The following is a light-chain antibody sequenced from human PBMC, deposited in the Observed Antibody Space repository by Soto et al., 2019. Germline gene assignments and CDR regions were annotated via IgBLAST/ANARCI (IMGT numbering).Light chain of an antibody. Sequence: EIVLTQSPATLSLSPGERATLSCRASQSINRHLAWYRQKPGQAPRLLIHDASNRATGIPARFSGSGSGTDFTLTISSLEPEDFGVYYCQQRSNWPPVTCGGGTKVEIK. V-gene: IGKV3-11*01. CDR3: QQRSNWPPVT. J-gene: IGKJ4*01. CDR2: DAS. CDR1: QSINRH.